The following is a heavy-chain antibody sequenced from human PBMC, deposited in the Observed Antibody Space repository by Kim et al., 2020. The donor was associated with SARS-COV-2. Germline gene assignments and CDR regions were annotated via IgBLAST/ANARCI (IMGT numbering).Heavy chain of an antibody. Sequence: GGSLRLSCAASGFTFSDYYMSWLRQAPGKGLVWVSDISSSGSTIHYADSVKGRFTISRDNAKNSLYLQMNSLRAEDTAVYYCARDGSGGDDPCDYWGQGT. V-gene: IGHV3-11*04. CDR1: GFTFSDYY. CDR2: ISSSGSTI. J-gene: IGHJ4*02. D-gene: IGHD2-21*02. CDR3: ARDGSGGDDPCDY.